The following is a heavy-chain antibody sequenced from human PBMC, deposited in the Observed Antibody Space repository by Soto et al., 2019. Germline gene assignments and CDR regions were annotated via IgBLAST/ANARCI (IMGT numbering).Heavy chain of an antibody. CDR1: GGTFNNYA. Sequence: QVQLVQSGAEVKRPESSMKVSCKPSGGTFNNYAINWVRQAPGPGLEWMGAIIPISGPTKYAQKCQGRVTITADKSTSTGYMDLSSLRSEDTAVYYCARWGGLSCSGAVCFKKPFDYWGQGTLVTVSS. CDR3: ARWGGLSCSGAVCFKKPFDY. V-gene: IGHV1-69*06. CDR2: IIPISGPT. D-gene: IGHD2-8*02. J-gene: IGHJ4*02.